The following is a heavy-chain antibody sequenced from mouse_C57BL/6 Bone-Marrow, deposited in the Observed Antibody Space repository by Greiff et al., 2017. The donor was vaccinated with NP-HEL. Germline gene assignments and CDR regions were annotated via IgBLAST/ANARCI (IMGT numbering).Heavy chain of an antibody. CDR3: ASWSYYYGPPFDY. D-gene: IGHD1-1*01. J-gene: IGHJ2*01. Sequence: QVQLQQPGAELVKPGASVKMSCKASGYTFTSYWITWVKQRPGQGLEWIGDIYPGSGSTNYNEKFKSKATLTVDTSSSTAYMQLSSLTSEDSAVYYCASWSYYYGPPFDYWGQGTTLTVSS. V-gene: IGHV1-55*01. CDR1: GYTFTSYW. CDR2: IYPGSGST.